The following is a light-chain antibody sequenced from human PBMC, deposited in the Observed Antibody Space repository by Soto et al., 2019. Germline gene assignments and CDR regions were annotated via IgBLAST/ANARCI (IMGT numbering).Light chain of an antibody. J-gene: IGLJ2*01. V-gene: IGLV2-14*03. CDR1: SSDVGGYNF. CDR2: DVN. CDR3: CSYASSSTRVI. Sequence: QSALTQPASVSGSPGQSITISCTGTSSDVGGYNFVSWYQQHPGKAPKLMIYDVNIRPSGISNRFSGSKSGNTASLTISGLQVEDEADYYCCSYASSSTRVIFGGGTKLTVL.